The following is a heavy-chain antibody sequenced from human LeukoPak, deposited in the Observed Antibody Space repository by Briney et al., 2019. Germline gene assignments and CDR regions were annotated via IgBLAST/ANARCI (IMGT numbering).Heavy chain of an antibody. CDR1: GGSISSSSYY. V-gene: IGHV4-39*01. Sequence: PSETLSLTCTVSGGSISSSSYYWGWICQPPGKGLEWIGSIYYSGSTYYNPSLKSRVTISVDTSKNQFSLKLSSVTAADTAVYYCARGAVLLWFGELFRFDYWGQGTLVTVSS. CDR3: ARGAVLLWFGELFRFDY. CDR2: IYYSGST. D-gene: IGHD3-10*01. J-gene: IGHJ4*02.